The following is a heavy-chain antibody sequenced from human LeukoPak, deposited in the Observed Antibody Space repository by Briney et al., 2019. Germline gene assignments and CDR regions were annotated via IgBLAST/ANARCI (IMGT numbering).Heavy chain of an antibody. V-gene: IGHV3-21*01. J-gene: IGHJ4*02. CDR2: ISSSSSYI. Sequence: PGGSLRLSCAASGFTFSSYSMNWVRQAPGRGLEWVSSISSSSSYIYYADSVKGRFTISRDNAKNSLYLQMNSLRAEDTAVYYCAREPGSGWYAWGQGTLVTVSS. CDR3: AREPGSGWYA. CDR1: GFTFSSYS. D-gene: IGHD6-19*01.